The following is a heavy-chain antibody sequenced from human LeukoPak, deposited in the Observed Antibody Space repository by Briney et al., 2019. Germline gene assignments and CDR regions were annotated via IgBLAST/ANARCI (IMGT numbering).Heavy chain of an antibody. CDR1: GFTLSSYW. D-gene: IGHD3-9*01. J-gene: IGHJ4*02. CDR2: IKQDGSEK. V-gene: IGHV3-7*01. CDR3: ARGGVVYDVLTGYYY. Sequence: PGGSLRLSCAASGFTLSSYWMSWVRQAPGKGLEWVANIKQDGSEKYYVDSVKGRFTISRDNAKNSLYLQMNSLRAEDTAVYFCARGGVVYDVLTGYYYWGQGTLVTVSS.